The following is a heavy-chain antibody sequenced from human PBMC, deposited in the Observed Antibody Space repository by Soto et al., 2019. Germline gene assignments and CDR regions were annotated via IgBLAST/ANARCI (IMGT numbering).Heavy chain of an antibody. D-gene: IGHD5-12*01. CDR3: ARDPRPSGYDRHMDV. J-gene: IGHJ6*02. Sequence: QEKLVESGGGVVQPGGSLRLSCEASGFMFSSYALHWVRQAPGKGLEWLAIISYDGGNTYYADSVKGRFTISRDGSRYTVYLERDSLRPEDTGVYYCARDPRPSGYDRHMDVWGQGTTVTVS. CDR1: GFMFSSYA. V-gene: IGHV3-30*17. CDR2: ISYDGGNT.